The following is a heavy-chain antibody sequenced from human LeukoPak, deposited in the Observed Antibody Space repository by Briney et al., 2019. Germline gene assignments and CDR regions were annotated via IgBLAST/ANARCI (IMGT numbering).Heavy chain of an antibody. CDR1: GFTSSSSW. Sequence: GGSLSLSCAASGFTSSSSWMHWVREAPGKGLVWGSRINSGGSTFYADSVKGRFTISRDNANNTLYLQINSLRAEDTTLYYCAGAGNGVRADSWGQGTLVTVSS. J-gene: IGHJ4*02. CDR3: AGAGNGVRADS. V-gene: IGHV3-74*01. CDR2: INSGGST. D-gene: IGHD3-3*01.